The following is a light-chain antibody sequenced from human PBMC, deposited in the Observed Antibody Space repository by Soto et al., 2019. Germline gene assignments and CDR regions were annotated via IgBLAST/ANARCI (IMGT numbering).Light chain of an antibody. CDR2: GAA. J-gene: IGKJ4*01. CDR3: QQSYTSLALT. CDR1: QSISIY. V-gene: IGKV1-39*01. Sequence: DIQLTQSPSSLSASVGDRVTITCRASQSISIYLNWYQHKPGRAPKLLILGAATLHTGVPPRFSGRGSGTNFTLTIPSLQPEDFATYYCQQSYTSLALTFGGGTKVEI.